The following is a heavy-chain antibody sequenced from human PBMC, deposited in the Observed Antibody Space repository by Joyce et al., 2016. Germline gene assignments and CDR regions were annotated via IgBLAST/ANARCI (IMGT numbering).Heavy chain of an antibody. Sequence: EVQLVQSGAEVKKPGESLKISCKASGYSFTNYWIGWVRQMPGKGLECMGISFPGDSDTRYSPSVKGQVTISADKSISTAYLQWSSLKASDTAMYYCARNYYGSGSYYRAFDYWGQGTLVTVSS. CDR1: GYSFTNYW. J-gene: IGHJ4*02. V-gene: IGHV5-51*01. CDR2: SFPGDSDT. D-gene: IGHD3-10*01. CDR3: ARNYYGSGSYYRAFDY.